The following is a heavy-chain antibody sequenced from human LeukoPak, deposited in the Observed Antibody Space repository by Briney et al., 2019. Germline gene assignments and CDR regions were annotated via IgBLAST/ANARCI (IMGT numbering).Heavy chain of an antibody. V-gene: IGHV4-39*01. CDR3: ARSRDGYNSNWFDP. J-gene: IGHJ5*02. CDR2: IYYSGST. CDR1: GGSISSSSYY. Sequence: SETLSLTCTVSGGSISSSSYYWGWIRQPPGKGLEWIGSIYYSGSTYYNPSLKSRVTISVDTSKNQFSLKLGSVTAADTAVYYCARSRDGYNSNWFDPWGQGTLVTVSS. D-gene: IGHD5-24*01.